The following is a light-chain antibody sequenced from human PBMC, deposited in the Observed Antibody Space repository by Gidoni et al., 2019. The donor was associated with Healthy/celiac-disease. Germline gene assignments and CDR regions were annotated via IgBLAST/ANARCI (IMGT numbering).Light chain of an antibody. Sequence: EIVLTQSPGTLSLSPGERATLSCRASQRVSNSYLAWYQQIPGQAPRLLIYAASSRATGIPDRFSGSGSGTDFTLTISRLEPEDFAVYYCQQGLTFGGGTKVEVK. J-gene: IGKJ4*01. V-gene: IGKV3-20*01. CDR1: QRVSNSY. CDR2: AAS. CDR3: QQGLT.